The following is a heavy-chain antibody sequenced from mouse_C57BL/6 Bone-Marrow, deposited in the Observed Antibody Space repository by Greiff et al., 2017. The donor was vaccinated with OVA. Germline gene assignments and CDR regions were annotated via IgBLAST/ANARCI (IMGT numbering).Heavy chain of an antibody. D-gene: IGHD1-1*01. CDR2: IDPENGDT. CDR1: GFNIKDDY. CDR3: TPVVADY. V-gene: IGHV14-4*01. J-gene: IGHJ2*01. Sequence: EVQLQESGAELVRPGASVKLSCTASGFNIKDDYMHWVKQRPEQGLEWIGWIDPENGDTEYASKFQGKATITADTSSNTAYLQLSSLTSEDTAVYYCTPVVADYWGQGTTLTVSS.